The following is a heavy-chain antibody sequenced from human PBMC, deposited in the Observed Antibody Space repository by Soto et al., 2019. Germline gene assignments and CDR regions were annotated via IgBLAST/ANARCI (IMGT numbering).Heavy chain of an antibody. CDR1: GDSISSGNYY. Sequence: QVQLQESGPGLVKPSQTLSLSCTLSGDSISSGNYYWGWIRHSPGKGLEWIAYINYSGSTYWNQSLRGRIPMSVDTWKNQFSLKLRSVTAADTAVYYCARVPPGSGTYFNYYYVMDVCGQGTTVTVSS. CDR2: INYSGST. J-gene: IGHJ6*02. CDR3: ARVPPGSGTYFNYYYVMDV. V-gene: IGHV4-30-4*01. D-gene: IGHD3-10*01.